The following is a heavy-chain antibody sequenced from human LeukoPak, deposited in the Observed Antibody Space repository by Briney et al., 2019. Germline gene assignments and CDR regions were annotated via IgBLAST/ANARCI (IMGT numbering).Heavy chain of an antibody. V-gene: IGHV5-51*01. Sequence: GESLKISCQGSGYDSGVSFTSHSIAWVRQMPGKGLEWMGIIYPRDSTTLYSPSFQGQVTISADTSIHTAYLQWISLKDSDTAMYYCARRLGYSSTIDYWGQGTLVTVSS. CDR1: GYDSGVSFTSHS. CDR2: IYPRDSTT. D-gene: IGHD6-13*01. CDR3: ARRLGYSSTIDY. J-gene: IGHJ4*02.